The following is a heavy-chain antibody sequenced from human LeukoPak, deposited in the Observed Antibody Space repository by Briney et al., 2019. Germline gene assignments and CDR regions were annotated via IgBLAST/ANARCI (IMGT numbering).Heavy chain of an antibody. CDR2: ISAYNGNT. J-gene: IGHJ4*02. Sequence: GASVKVSCKASGYTFTSYGISWVRQAPGQGLEWMGWISAYNGNTNYAQKLQGRVTMTTDTSTSTAYVELRSLRSDDTAVYYCARDLEEQWLARKFDYWGQGTLVTVSS. V-gene: IGHV1-18*01. D-gene: IGHD6-19*01. CDR1: GYTFTSYG. CDR3: ARDLEEQWLARKFDY.